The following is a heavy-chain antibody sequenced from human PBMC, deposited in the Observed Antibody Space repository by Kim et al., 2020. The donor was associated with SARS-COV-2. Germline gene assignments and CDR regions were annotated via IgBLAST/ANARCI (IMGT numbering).Heavy chain of an antibody. D-gene: IGHD2-21*02. Sequence: AASVKGRLTIARENSKNTLYLQMNSLRAEDTAVFYCAKTRGGGDWTHFDYWGQGTLVTVSS. CDR3: AKTRGGGDWTHFDY. J-gene: IGHJ4*02. V-gene: IGHV3-23*01.